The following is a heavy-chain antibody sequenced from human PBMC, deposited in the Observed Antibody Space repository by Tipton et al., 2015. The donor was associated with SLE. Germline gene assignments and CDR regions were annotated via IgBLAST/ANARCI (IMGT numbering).Heavy chain of an antibody. CDR1: GYSISSGYF. D-gene: IGHD7-27*01. J-gene: IGHJ4*02. CDR2: ISHSETT. CDR3: ARGDTGDDYFDN. V-gene: IGHV4-38-2*01. Sequence: TLSLTCVVSGYSISSGYFWTWMRQPPGRGLEWIGSISHSETTYSNPSLKSRVTMSLDTSNNQFSLKLSSVTAADTAVYYCARGDTGDDYFDNWGQGTLVTVSS.